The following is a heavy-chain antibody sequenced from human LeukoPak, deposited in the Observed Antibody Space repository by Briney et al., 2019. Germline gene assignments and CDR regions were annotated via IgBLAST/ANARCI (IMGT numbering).Heavy chain of an antibody. D-gene: IGHD3-22*01. V-gene: IGHV3-23*01. CDR2: IGGSGIRT. Sequence: GGSLRLSCSASGFTFTTYGMNWVRQAPGKGLEWVSGIGGSGIRTYYADSVKGRFTISRDNSKNTLYLQMNSLRAEDTAVYYCAKRGVDSSAYDFDYWGQGTLVTVSS. CDR1: GFTFTTYG. CDR3: AKRGVDSSAYDFDY. J-gene: IGHJ4*02.